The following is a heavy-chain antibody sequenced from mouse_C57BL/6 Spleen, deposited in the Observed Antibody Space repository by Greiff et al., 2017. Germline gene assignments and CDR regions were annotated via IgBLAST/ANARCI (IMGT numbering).Heavy chain of an antibody. Sequence: EVQVVESGGGLVQPGGSMKLSCAASGFTFSDAWMDWVRQSPEKGLEWVAEIRNKANNHATYYAESVKGRFTISRDDSKSSVYLQMNSLRAEDTGIYYCTRPVPAWFAYWGQGTLVTVSA. J-gene: IGHJ3*01. CDR3: TRPVPAWFAY. CDR2: IRNKANNHAT. CDR1: GFTFSDAW. V-gene: IGHV6-6*01.